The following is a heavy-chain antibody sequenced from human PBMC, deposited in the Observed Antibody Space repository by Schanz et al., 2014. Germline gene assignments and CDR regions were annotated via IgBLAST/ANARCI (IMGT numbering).Heavy chain of an antibody. CDR1: GASVSSDNW. Sequence: QVQLEESGAGLVKPSGTLSLTCAVSGASVSSDNWWNWVRQPPGKGLEWIGEIYDSGNTNYNPSLKSRVPMSVTATKNHFTRQLTPGTAADPAVYYCARGGQGFGEPHQRLFEYWGPGTLVTVSS. CDR2: IYDSGNT. D-gene: IGHD3-10*01. CDR3: ARGGQGFGEPHQRLFEY. J-gene: IGHJ4*02. V-gene: IGHV4-4*02.